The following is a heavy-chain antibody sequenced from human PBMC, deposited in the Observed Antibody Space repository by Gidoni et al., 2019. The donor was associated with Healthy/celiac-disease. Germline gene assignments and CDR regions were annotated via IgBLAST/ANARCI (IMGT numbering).Heavy chain of an antibody. CDR2: INHSGST. D-gene: IGHD5-18*01. V-gene: IGHV4-34*01. CDR1: GGSFSGYY. Sequence: QVQLQQWGAGLLKPSETLSLTCAVYGGSFSGYYWTWIRPPPRKGLEWIGEINHSGSTNYNPSLKSRVTISVDTSKNQFSLKLSSVTAADTAVYYCARASKRGYSYGYLPRDAFDIWGQGTMVTVSS. J-gene: IGHJ3*02. CDR3: ARASKRGYSYGYLPRDAFDI.